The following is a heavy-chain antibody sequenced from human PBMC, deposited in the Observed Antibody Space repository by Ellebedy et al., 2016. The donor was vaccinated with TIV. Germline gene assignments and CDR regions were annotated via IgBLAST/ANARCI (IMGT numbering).Heavy chain of an antibody. CDR1: GFTFRSYW. CDR2: IYQDGSVQ. Sequence: GGSLRLSCAASGFTFRSYWMSWVRQAPGKGLQWVANIYQDGSVQYYVDSVTGRFTISRDNADNSLFLQMNSLRAEDTAVYYCARRGSYGDYAVQINSWFDTWGRGTLVAVSS. CDR3: ARRGSYGDYAVQINSWFDT. V-gene: IGHV3-7*01. J-gene: IGHJ5*02. D-gene: IGHD4-17*01.